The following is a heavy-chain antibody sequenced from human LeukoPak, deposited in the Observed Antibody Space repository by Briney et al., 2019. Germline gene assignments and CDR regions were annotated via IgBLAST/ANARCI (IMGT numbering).Heavy chain of an antibody. J-gene: IGHJ6*03. CDR1: GYTFTGYY. CDR3: AMDIHSSGYYYYMDV. V-gene: IGHV1-2*02. CDR2: INPNSGGT. Sequence: GASVNVSCKASGYTFTGYYMHWVRQAPGQGLEWMGWINPNSGGTNYAQKFQGRVTMTRDTSISTAYMELSRLRSDDTAVYYCAMDIHSSGYYYYMDVWGKGTTVTVSS. D-gene: IGHD6-19*01.